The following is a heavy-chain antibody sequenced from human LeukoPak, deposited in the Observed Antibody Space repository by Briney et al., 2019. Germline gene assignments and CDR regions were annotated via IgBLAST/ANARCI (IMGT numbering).Heavy chain of an antibody. CDR2: IYYSGST. CDR1: GGSISSGGYY. V-gene: IGHV4-31*03. CDR3: ARAKSYYYDSSVSLFYYYYGMDV. J-gene: IGHJ6*02. D-gene: IGHD3-22*01. Sequence: SQTLSLTCTVSGGSISSGGYYWSWIRQHPGKGLEWIGYIYYSGSTYYNPSLKRRVTISVDTSKNQFSLKLSSVTAADTAVYYCARAKSYYYDSSVSLFYYYYGMDVWGQGTTVTVSS.